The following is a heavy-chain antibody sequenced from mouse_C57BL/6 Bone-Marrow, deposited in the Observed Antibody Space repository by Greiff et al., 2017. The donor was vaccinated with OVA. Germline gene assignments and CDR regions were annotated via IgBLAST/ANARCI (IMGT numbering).Heavy chain of an antibody. CDR3: AKTTNYFDY. D-gene: IGHD2-1*01. CDR2: ISDGGSYT. Sequence: EVKLMESGGGLVKPGGSLKLSCAASGFTFSSYAMSWVRQTPEKRLEWVATISDGGSYTYYPDNVKGRFTISRDNAKNNLYLQMSHLKSEDTAMYYCAKTTNYFDYWGQVTTLTVSS. V-gene: IGHV5-4*03. J-gene: IGHJ2*01. CDR1: GFTFSSYA.